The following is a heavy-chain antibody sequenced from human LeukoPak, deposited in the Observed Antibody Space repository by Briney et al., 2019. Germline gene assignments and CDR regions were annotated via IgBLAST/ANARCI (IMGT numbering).Heavy chain of an antibody. J-gene: IGHJ4*02. D-gene: IGHD3-22*01. CDR3: ARLPLTYYYDSSGYPDDY. CDR2: IWYDGSNE. V-gene: IGHV3-33*01. CDR1: GFTFSTYA. Sequence: PGRSLRLSCATSGFTFSTYAMHWVRQAPGKGLEWVAVIWYDGSNEHYADSVKGRFTISRDNSRNTLYLQMNSLRVADTAVYYCARLPLTYYYDSSGYPDDYWGQGTLVTVSS.